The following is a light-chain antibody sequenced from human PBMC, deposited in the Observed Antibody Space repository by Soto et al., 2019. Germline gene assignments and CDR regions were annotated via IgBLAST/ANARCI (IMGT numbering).Light chain of an antibody. CDR1: QSVSSY. Sequence: EIVLTHSPATLSLSPGERATLSCRASQSVSSYLAWYQQKPGQAPRLLIYDASNRATGIPARFSGSGSGTDFTLTFCSLEPEDFAVYYCQQRSNWLITFGQGARLEIK. J-gene: IGKJ5*01. CDR3: QQRSNWLIT. CDR2: DAS. V-gene: IGKV3-11*01.